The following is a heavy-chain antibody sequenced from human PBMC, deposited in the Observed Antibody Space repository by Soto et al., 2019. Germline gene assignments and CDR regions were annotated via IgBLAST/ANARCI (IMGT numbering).Heavy chain of an antibody. CDR2: IIPILGIA. CDR3: ARATRGRSRLHS. Sequence: QVQLVQSGAEVKKPGSSVKVSCKASGGTFSSYTISWVRQAPGQGLEWMGRIIPILGIANYAQKFQGRVTITADNSTSTAYMELSSLRTEDTAVYYCARATRGRSRLHSWGQGHLVTVSS. J-gene: IGHJ4*02. V-gene: IGHV1-69*02. CDR1: GGTFSSYT. D-gene: IGHD3-16*01.